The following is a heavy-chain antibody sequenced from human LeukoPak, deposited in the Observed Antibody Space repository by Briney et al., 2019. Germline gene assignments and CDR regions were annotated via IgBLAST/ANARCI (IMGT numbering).Heavy chain of an antibody. D-gene: IGHD5-18*01. CDR2: IYPGDSDT. Sequence: GESLKISCKGSGYSFTSYWVGWVRQMPGKGLEWMGIIYPGDSDTRYSPSFQGQVTISADKSINTAYLQWSSLKASDTAMYYCARHQGYNYGYVDYWGQGTLVTVSS. CDR1: GYSFTSYW. J-gene: IGHJ4*02. CDR3: ARHQGYNYGYVDY. V-gene: IGHV5-51*01.